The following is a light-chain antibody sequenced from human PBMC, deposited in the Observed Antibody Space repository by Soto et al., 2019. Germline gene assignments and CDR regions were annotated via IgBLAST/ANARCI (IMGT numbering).Light chain of an antibody. CDR1: QSVSSN. CDR3: QQYNSYSRT. V-gene: IGKV3-15*01. J-gene: IGKJ1*01. CDR2: GAS. Sequence: EIVMTQARATLSVSPGERATLSCRASQSVSSNLAWYQQKPGQAPKLLIYGASTRATGIPARFSGSGSGTEFTLTISSLQPDDFATYYCQQYNSYSRTFGQGTKVDIK.